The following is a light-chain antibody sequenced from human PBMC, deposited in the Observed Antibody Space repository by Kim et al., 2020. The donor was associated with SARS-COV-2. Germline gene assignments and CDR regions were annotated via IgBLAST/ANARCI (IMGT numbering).Light chain of an antibody. CDR3: SSYTRSGIRYV. CDR1: SSDVGAYNY. Sequence: SITFSCPGTSSDVGAYNYVSWYQHHPGKAPKLMIYDVNKRPSGVSYRFSGSKSGNTASLTISGLQAEDEADYYCSSYTRSGIRYVFGPGTKVTVL. V-gene: IGLV2-14*03. CDR2: DVN. J-gene: IGLJ1*01.